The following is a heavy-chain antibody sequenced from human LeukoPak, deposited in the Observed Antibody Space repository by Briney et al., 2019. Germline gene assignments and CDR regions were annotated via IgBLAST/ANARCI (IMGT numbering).Heavy chain of an antibody. V-gene: IGHV1-8*03. D-gene: IGHD4-17*01. J-gene: IGHJ4*02. CDR3: ARTTSLTASDYDY. CDR1: GYTFTTYH. CDR2: MNPYNGDR. Sequence: GASVKVSYKTSGYTFTTYHINWVRQATGQGLEWLGWMNPYNGDRGYAQKFQGRLSITSDTSISTAYMELSSLKSDDTAIYFCARTTSLTASDYDYWGQGTLVTVSS.